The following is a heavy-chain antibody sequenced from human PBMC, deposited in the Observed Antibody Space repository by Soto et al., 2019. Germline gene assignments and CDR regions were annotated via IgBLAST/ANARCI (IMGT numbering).Heavy chain of an antibody. Sequence: SETLSLTCTVSGGSISSYYWSWIRQPPGKGLEWIGYIYYSGSTNYNPSLKSRVTISVDTSKNQFSLKLSSVTAADTAVYYCARLRPLHKTYYYYGMDVWGQGTTVTVSS. CDR2: IYYSGST. CDR1: GGSISSYY. J-gene: IGHJ6*02. CDR3: ARLRPLHKTYYYYGMDV. D-gene: IGHD2-21*01. V-gene: IGHV4-59*01.